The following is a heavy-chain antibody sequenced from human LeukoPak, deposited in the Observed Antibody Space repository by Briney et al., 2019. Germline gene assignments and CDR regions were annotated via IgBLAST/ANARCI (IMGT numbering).Heavy chain of an antibody. V-gene: IGHV3-23*01. CDR3: AKELFMVRGVIAYDAFDI. CDR1: GFTFSSYA. J-gene: IGHJ3*02. D-gene: IGHD3-10*01. CDR2: ISGSGGST. Sequence: GESLRLSCAASGFTFSSYAMSWVRQAPGKGLEWVSAISGSGGSTYYADSVKGRFTISRDDSKNTLYLQMNSLRAEDTAVYYCAKELFMVRGVIAYDAFDIWGQGTMVTVSS.